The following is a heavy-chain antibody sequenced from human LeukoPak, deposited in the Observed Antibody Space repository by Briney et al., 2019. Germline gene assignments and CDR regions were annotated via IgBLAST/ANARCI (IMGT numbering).Heavy chain of an antibody. J-gene: IGHJ1*01. V-gene: IGHV3-48*04. Sequence: GGSLRLSCAASGFTFSSYSMNWVRQAPGKGLEWVSYISSSSSTIYYADSVKGRFTISRDNAKNSLYLQMNSLRAEDTAVYYCAKAEKHYSSGWYGAEYFQHWGQGTLVTVSS. CDR2: ISSSSSTI. CDR1: GFTFSSYS. D-gene: IGHD6-19*01. CDR3: AKAEKHYSSGWYGAEYFQH.